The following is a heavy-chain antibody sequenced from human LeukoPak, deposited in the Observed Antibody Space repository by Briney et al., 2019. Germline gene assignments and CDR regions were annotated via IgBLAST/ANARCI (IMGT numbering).Heavy chain of an antibody. CDR1: GFTFDDYA. CDR3: ALLSPFDY. J-gene: IGHJ4*02. Sequence: PGGSLRLSCAASGFTFDDYAMHWVRQAPGKGLEWVSGISWNSGSTYYADSVKGRFTISRDNSKNTLYLQMNSLRAEDTAVYYCALLSPFDYWGQGTLVTVSS. D-gene: IGHD2-15*01. V-gene: IGHV3-23*01. CDR2: ISWNSGST.